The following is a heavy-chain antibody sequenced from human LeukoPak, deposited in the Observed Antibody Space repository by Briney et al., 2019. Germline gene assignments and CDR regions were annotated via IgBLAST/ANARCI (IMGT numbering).Heavy chain of an antibody. CDR3: ARSGSNSYYFDY. J-gene: IGHJ4*02. V-gene: IGHV4-59*01. CDR1: GGSISSYY. Sequence: PSETLSLTCTASGGSISSYYWSWIRQPPGKGLEWIGYIYYSGSTNYNPSLKSRVTISVDTSKNQFSLKLSSVTAADTAVYYCARSGSNSYYFDYWGQGTLVTVSS. CDR2: IYYSGST. D-gene: IGHD4-11*01.